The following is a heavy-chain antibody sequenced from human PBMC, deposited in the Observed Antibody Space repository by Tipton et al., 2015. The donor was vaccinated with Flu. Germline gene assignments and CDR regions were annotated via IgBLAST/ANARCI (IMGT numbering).Heavy chain of an antibody. CDR1: GGSISSNSYY. CDR2: IYYSGST. D-gene: IGHD4-11*01. J-gene: IGHJ6*02. CDR3: ARDSTTSFAQFLYYYGMDV. Sequence: TLSLTCTVSGGSISSNSYYWGWIRQPPGKGLEWIGNIYYSGSTYSNPSLKSRVTISVDTSKNQFSLKLRSVTAADTAVYYCARDSTTSFAQFLYYYGMDVWGQGTTVTVSS. V-gene: IGHV4-39*07.